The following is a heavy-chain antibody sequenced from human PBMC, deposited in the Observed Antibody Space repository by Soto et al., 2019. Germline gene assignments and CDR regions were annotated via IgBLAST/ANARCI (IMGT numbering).Heavy chain of an antibody. J-gene: IGHJ6*04. V-gene: IGHV5-10-1*01. CDR1: GYGFTSYW. D-gene: IGHD6-13*01. CDR2: IDPSDSYT. CDR3: ARHLSPRIAAADTSVGHTNYSYYGMVV. Sequence: PEEPLKISCKGSGYGFTSYWISWVRQMPGKGLEWMGRIDPSDSYTNYSPSFQGHVTISADKSISTAYLQWSSLKASDTSMYYCARHLSPRIAAADTSVGHTNYSYYGMVVCRKGTTVPVSP.